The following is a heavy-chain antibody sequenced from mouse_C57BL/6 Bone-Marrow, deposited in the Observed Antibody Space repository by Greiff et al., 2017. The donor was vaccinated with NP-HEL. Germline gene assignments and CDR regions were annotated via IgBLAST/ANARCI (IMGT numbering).Heavy chain of an antibody. D-gene: IGHD1-1*02. J-gene: IGHJ4*01. CDR3: ARDHRVTMVGYAMDY. CDR2: ISDGGSYT. CDR1: GFTFSSYA. V-gene: IGHV5-4*01. Sequence: EVKLVESGGGLVKPGGSLKLSCAASGFTFSSYAMSWVRQTPEKRLEWVATISDGGSYTYYPDNVKGRFTISRDNAKNNLYLQMSHLKSEDTAMYYCARDHRVTMVGYAMDYWGQGTSVTVSS.